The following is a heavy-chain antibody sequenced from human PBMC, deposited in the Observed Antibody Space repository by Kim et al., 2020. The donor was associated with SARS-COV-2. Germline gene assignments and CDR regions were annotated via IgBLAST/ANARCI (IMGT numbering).Heavy chain of an antibody. V-gene: IGHV3-23*01. J-gene: IGHJ4*02. Sequence: YADSVKGRFPISRDNSKNTLYVQMNSLRAEDTAIYYCAKKGYDYRDCIDFWGQGTLVTVSS. D-gene: IGHD4-17*01. CDR3: AKKGYDYRDCIDF.